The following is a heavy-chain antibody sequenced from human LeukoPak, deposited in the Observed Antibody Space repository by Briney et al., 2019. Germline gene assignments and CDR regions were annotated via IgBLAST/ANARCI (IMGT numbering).Heavy chain of an antibody. Sequence: PSETLSLTCAVSGYSISSGYYCGWIRQPPGKGLEWIGSIYHSGSTYYNPSLKSRVTISVDTSKNQFSLKLSSVTAADTAVYYCARVVPAGNWFDPWGQGTLVTVSS. CDR2: IYHSGST. V-gene: IGHV4-38-2*01. J-gene: IGHJ5*02. D-gene: IGHD2-2*01. CDR1: GYSISSGYY. CDR3: ARVVPAGNWFDP.